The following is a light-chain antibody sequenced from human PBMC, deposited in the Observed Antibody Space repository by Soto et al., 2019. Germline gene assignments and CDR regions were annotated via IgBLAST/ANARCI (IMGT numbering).Light chain of an antibody. Sequence: QAVVTQPPTVSGAPGQRVTISCTGGSSNIGANYDVHWYQQLPGTAPRLLIHGDSNRPSGVPDRFSGSKSGTSASLAITGLQAEDEADYYCQSYDISLRGVIFGGGTKVTVL. CDR3: QSYDISLRGVI. J-gene: IGLJ2*01. CDR2: GDS. CDR1: SSNIGANYD. V-gene: IGLV1-40*01.